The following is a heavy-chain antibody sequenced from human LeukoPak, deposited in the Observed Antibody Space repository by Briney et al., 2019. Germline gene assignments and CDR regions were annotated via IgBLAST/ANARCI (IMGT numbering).Heavy chain of an antibody. CDR3: ARDYGDSSYFDY. CDR1: GFTFSSYG. CDR2: ISGSGGST. Sequence: GGTLRLSCAASGFTFSSYGMSWVRQAPGKGLEWVSAISGSGGSTYYADSVKGRFTISRDNSKNTLYLQMNSLRAEDTAVYYCARDYGDSSYFDYWGQGTLVTVSS. V-gene: IGHV3-23*01. J-gene: IGHJ4*02. D-gene: IGHD4-17*01.